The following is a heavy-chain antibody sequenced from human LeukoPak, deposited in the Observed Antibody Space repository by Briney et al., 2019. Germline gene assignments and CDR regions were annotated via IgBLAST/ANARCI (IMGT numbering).Heavy chain of an antibody. CDR3: ARGRRSQRRHDYAVRWYFDL. CDR1: GGSFSGYY. V-gene: IGHV4-34*01. CDR2: INHSGGT. D-gene: IGHD4-17*01. J-gene: IGHJ2*01. Sequence: SETLSLTCAVYGGSFSGYYWSWIRQLPGKGLEWIGEINHSGGTNYNPSLKSRVTISVDTSKNQFSLKLSSVTAADTAVYYCARGRRSQRRHDYAVRWYFDLWGRGTLVTVSS.